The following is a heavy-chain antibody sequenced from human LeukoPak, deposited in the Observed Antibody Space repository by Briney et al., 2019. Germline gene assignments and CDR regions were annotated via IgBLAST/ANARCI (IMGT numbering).Heavy chain of an antibody. CDR1: GFTFSSYG. Sequence: GGSLRLSCATSGFTFSSYGMHWVRQAPGKGLEWVAVIWYDGGSKYYADSVKGRFTISRVDSKNTLYLQMNSLTAEDTAVYYCAKDRGPRYSYGLDVWGQGTTVTVSS. V-gene: IGHV3-33*06. CDR3: AKDRGPRYSYGLDV. CDR2: IWYDGGSK. J-gene: IGHJ6*02.